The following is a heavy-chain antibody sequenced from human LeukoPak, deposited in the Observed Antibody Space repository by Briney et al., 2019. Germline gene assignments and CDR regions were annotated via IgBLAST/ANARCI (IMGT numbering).Heavy chain of an antibody. CDR3: ARGGEGMDV. CDR2: ISYDGSNK. D-gene: IGHD3-10*01. Sequence: GGSLRLSCAASGFTFSSYAMHWVRQAPGKGLEWVAVISYDGSNKYYADSVKGRFTISRDNAKNSLYLQMNSLRAEDTAVYYCARGGEGMDVWGQGTTVTVSS. CDR1: GFTFSSYA. J-gene: IGHJ6*02. V-gene: IGHV3-30-3*01.